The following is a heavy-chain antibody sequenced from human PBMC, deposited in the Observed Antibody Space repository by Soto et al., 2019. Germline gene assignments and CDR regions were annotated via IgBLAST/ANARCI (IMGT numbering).Heavy chain of an antibody. CDR2: ISGSGAVT. D-gene: IGHD6-19*01. V-gene: IGHV3-23*01. J-gene: IGHJ4*02. Sequence: GGSLRLSCAASGFTFSSYAMSWVRPAPGKGLERVSAISGSGAVTYYADSVRGRFTISRDNSRNTLDLHMNSLTVEDTAVYFCEKATGDSSGTYYFDCWGQGTQVTVSS. CDR3: EKATGDSSGTYYFDC. CDR1: GFTFSSYA.